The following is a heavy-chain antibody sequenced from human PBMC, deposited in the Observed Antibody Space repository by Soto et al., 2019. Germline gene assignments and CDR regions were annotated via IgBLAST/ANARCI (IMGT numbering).Heavy chain of an antibody. D-gene: IGHD3-3*01. CDR1: GGSFSGYY. CDR3: ARGPRNIIRAIFGVVHYYMDV. Sequence: SETLSVTCAVYGGSFSGYYWSRIRQPPGKGLEWIGEINHSGSTNYNPSLKSRVTISVDTSKNQFSLKLSSVTAADTAVYYCARGPRNIIRAIFGVVHYYMDVWGKGTTVTVSS. V-gene: IGHV4-34*01. J-gene: IGHJ6*03. CDR2: INHSGST.